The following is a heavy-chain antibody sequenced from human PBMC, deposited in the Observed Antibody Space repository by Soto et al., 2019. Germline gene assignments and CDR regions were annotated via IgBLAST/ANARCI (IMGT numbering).Heavy chain of an antibody. CDR3: AKIKQVYFDY. Sequence: EVQLLESGGGLVQPGGSLRLSCAASGFIFDNYAMSWVRQAPGKGLEWISTISGGGSATFYADSVKGRFTISGDSSKSTMYLQMHRLRAEDKAIYYCAKIKQVYFDYWGQGTTVIVSS. V-gene: IGHV3-23*01. CDR1: GFIFDNYA. J-gene: IGHJ4*02. CDR2: ISGGGSAT.